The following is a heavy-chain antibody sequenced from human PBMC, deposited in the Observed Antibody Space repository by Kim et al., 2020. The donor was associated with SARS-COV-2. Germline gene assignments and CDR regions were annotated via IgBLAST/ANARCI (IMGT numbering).Heavy chain of an antibody. CDR3: ARAWLGLYSSGWYVYGMDV. D-gene: IGHD6-19*01. J-gene: IGHJ6*02. CDR1: GYTFTSYY. CDR2: INPSGGST. V-gene: IGHV1-46*01. Sequence: ASVKVSCKASGYTFTSYYMHWVRQAPGQGLEWMGIINPSGGSTSYAQKFQGRVTMTRDTSTSTVYMELSSLRSEDTAVYYCARAWLGLYSSGWYVYGMDVWGQGTTVTVSS.